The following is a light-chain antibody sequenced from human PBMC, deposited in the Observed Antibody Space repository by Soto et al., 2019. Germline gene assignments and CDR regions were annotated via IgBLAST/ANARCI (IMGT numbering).Light chain of an antibody. V-gene: IGLV1-40*01. Sequence: HSVLTQPPSVSGAPGQTVPISCTGSSSNIGSGYSVNWYQQFPGTAPKVLISGDNNRPSGVPDRISVSKSGTSASLAITGLQADDEADYYCQTYDTSLSAWVFGGGTKLTVL. CDR1: SSNIGSGYS. CDR3: QTYDTSLSAWV. J-gene: IGLJ3*02. CDR2: GDN.